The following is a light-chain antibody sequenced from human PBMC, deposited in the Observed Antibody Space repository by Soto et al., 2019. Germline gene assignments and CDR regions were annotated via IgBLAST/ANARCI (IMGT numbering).Light chain of an antibody. CDR2: DAS. J-gene: IGKJ5*01. Sequence: EIVLTQSPATLSLSPGERATLSCRASQTFSSHLAWYQQKPGQAPRLLIYDASKRATGIPARFSGRGSGTDFTLTISSLEPEAFAVYSCQPRSNWPPVITFGQGTRLEIK. V-gene: IGKV3-11*01. CDR3: QPRSNWPPVIT. CDR1: QTFSSH.